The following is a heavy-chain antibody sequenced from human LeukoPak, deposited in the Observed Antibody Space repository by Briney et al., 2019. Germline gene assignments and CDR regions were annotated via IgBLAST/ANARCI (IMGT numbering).Heavy chain of an antibody. J-gene: IGHJ6*02. CDR1: GGSISSYY. D-gene: IGHD3-3*01. V-gene: IGHV4-59*01. CDR2: IYYSGST. Sequence: SETLSLTCTVFGGSISSYYWSWIRQPPGKGLEWIGYIYYSGSTNYNPSLKSRVTISVDTSKNQFSLKLSSVTAADTAVYYCARANPYYDFWSGYYSASVNYYYGMDVWGQGTTVTVSS. CDR3: ARANPYYDFWSGYYSASVNYYYGMDV.